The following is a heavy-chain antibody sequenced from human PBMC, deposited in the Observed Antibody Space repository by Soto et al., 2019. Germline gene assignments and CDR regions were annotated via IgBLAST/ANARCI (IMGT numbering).Heavy chain of an antibody. V-gene: IGHV4-59*01. D-gene: IGHD6-6*01. Sequence: SETLSLTCTVSGGSISSYYWSWIRQPPGKGLEWIGYIYYSGSTNYNPSLKSRVTISVDTSKNQFSLKLSSVTAADTAVYYCARKGGIAARSLYYYYIAVWGKGTTVTVSS. CDR2: IYYSGST. CDR1: GGSISSYY. CDR3: ARKGGIAARSLYYYYIAV. J-gene: IGHJ6*03.